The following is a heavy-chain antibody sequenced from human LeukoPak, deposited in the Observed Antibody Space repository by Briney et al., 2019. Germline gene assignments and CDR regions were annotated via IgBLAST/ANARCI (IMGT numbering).Heavy chain of an antibody. D-gene: IGHD6-13*01. J-gene: IGHJ6*03. V-gene: IGHV3-48*01. CDR2: ISSSSSTI. CDR1: GFTFSSYE. Sequence: GGSLRLSCAASGFTFSSYEMNWVRQAPGKGLEWVSYISSSSSTIYYADSVKGRFTISRDNAKNSLYLQMNSLRAEDTAVYYCARGSYSSSWYPVGGYYYYMDVWGKGTTVTVSS. CDR3: ARGSYSSSWYPVGGYYYYMDV.